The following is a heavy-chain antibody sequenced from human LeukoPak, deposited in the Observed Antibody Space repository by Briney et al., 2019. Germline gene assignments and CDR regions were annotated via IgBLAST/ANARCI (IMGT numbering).Heavy chain of an antibody. CDR3: AGEWNRDVCLTH. Sequence: ASVTVSCKASGYTFTSYYMHWVRQAPGQGLEWMGIINPSGGSTSYAQKFQGRVTMTRDTSTSTVYMELSSLRSEDTAVYYCAGEWNRDVCLTHCGQGTLVTVSS. V-gene: IGHV1-46*01. CDR1: GYTFTSYY. CDR2: INPSGGST. J-gene: IGHJ4*02. D-gene: IGHD5-24*01.